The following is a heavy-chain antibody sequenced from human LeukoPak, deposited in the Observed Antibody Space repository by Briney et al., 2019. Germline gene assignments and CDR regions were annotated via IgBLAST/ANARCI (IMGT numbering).Heavy chain of an antibody. CDR3: AREMATFIDY. V-gene: IGHV4-30-4*08. Sequence: SQTLSLTCTVSGGSISSGDYYWGWIRQPPGKGLEWIGYIYYSGSTYYNPSLKSRVTISVDTSKNQFSLKLGSVTAADTAVYYCAREMATFIDYWGQGTLVTVSS. J-gene: IGHJ4*02. CDR1: GGSISSGDYY. D-gene: IGHD5-24*01. CDR2: IYYSGST.